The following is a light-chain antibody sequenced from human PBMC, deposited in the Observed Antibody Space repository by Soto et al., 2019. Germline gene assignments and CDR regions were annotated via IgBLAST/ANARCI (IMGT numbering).Light chain of an antibody. CDR3: CSYAGSYSFM. J-gene: IGLJ3*02. V-gene: IGLV2-11*01. CDR2: DVS. CDR1: SGDVGTYNY. Sequence: QSALTQPRSVSGSPGQSVTISCTGTSGDVGTYNYVSWYQHHPGKAPKVIIYDVSKRPSGVPDRFSGSKSANTASLTISVLQAEDEADYYCCSYAGSYSFMFGGGTKVTVL.